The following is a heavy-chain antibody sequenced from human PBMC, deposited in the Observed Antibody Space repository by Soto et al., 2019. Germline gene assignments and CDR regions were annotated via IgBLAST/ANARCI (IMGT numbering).Heavy chain of an antibody. D-gene: IGHD1-26*01. CDR2: IYYSGTT. CDR3: ARQSGGYYYYGMDV. J-gene: IGHJ6*02. V-gene: IGHV4-59*08. Sequence: QVQLQESGPGLVKPSETLSLTCTVSGGSIIDYYWSWIRQPPGKGLEWIGYIYYSGTTDYSPSLKRRVTISVDTSKNQFSLKLSSVTAADSAIYYCARQSGGYYYYGMDVWGQGTTVTVSS. CDR1: GGSIIDYY.